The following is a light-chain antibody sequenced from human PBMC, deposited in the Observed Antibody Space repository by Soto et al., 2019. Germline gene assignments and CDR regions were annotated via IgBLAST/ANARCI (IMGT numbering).Light chain of an antibody. Sequence: IQLTQSPSSLSASVGDRVTITCRASQDIAIYLAWYQQKPGEAPKLLIYAASTLYGGVPSRFSGSGSETEFTLSISSLQPEDFATYFCQQIYSAPLTFGGGTKVEIK. CDR2: AAS. CDR3: QQIYSAPLT. CDR1: QDIAIY. V-gene: IGKV1-9*01. J-gene: IGKJ4*01.